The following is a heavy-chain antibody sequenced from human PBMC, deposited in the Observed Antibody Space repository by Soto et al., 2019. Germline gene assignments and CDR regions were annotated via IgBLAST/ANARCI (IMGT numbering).Heavy chain of an antibody. V-gene: IGHV3-11*03. CDR3: ATSYYDILTDYSFDY. Sequence: GGSLRLSCAASGFTFSDYYMSWIRQAPGKGLEWVSYISSSSSYTNYADSVKGRFTISRDNAKNSLYLQMNSLRAEDTAVYYCATSYYDILTDYSFDYWGQGTLVTVSS. CDR2: ISSSSSYT. D-gene: IGHD3-9*01. J-gene: IGHJ4*02. CDR1: GFTFSDYY.